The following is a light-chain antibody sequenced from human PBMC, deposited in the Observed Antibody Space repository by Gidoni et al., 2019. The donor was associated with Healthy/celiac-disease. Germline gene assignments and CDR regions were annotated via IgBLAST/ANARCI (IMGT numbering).Light chain of an antibody. J-gene: IGKJ3*01. CDR1: QGISNY. CDR2: AAS. V-gene: IGKV1-27*01. Sequence: DIQITQSPSSLSASVGDRVTITCRASQGISNYLAWYQQKPGKVPKLLIYAASTLQSGVPSRFSGSGSGTDFTLTISSLQPEDVATYYCQKYNSAPDFGPGTKVEIK. CDR3: QKYNSAPD.